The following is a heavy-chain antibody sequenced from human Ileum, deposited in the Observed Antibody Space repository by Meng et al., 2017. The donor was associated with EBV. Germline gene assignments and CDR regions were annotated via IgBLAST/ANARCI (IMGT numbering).Heavy chain of an antibody. J-gene: IGHJ4*02. D-gene: IGHD4-17*01. Sequence: DVVVCSDKPGLAESLAVIATRCTLGDHYMGWTRQAPLKALDWISYIDSGSTTITYADSVKGRFTISRDNAMNTLYLEMNYLRADDTAVYYCARENYGSDYWGQGTLVTVSS. CDR1: RCTLGDHY. V-gene: IGHV3-11*01. CDR2: IDSGSTTI. CDR3: ARENYGSDY.